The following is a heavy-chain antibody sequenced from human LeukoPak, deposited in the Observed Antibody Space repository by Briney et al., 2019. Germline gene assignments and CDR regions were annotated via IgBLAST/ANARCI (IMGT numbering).Heavy chain of an antibody. CDR3: ARDSQHYYYYMDV. CDR2: IGSSGSTI. J-gene: IGHJ6*03. V-gene: IGHV3-11*04. Sequence: GGSLRLSCAASGFTFSDYYMSWIRQAPGKGLEWVSYIGSSGSTINYADSVKGRFTISRDNAKNSLYLQMNSLRVEDTAVYYCARDSQHYYYYMDVWGKGTTVTVSS. CDR1: GFTFSDYY.